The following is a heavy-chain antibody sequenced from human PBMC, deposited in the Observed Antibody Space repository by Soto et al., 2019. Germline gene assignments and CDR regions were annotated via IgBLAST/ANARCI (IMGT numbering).Heavy chain of an antibody. CDR2: ISPYNDDT. D-gene: IGHD3-22*01. Sequence: QAQLVQSGAEVKKPGASVKVSCKASGYTFSSYGISWVRQAPGQGLEWLGWISPYNDDTNYAQKLQGRVTMTTDTSTRTAYMDLRSLRSDDTAVYYCARGGYYDSSGSRNYHYYGVDVGGQGTTVTVSS. CDR1: GYTFSSYG. J-gene: IGHJ6*02. V-gene: IGHV1-18*01. CDR3: ARGGYYDSSGSRNYHYYGVDV.